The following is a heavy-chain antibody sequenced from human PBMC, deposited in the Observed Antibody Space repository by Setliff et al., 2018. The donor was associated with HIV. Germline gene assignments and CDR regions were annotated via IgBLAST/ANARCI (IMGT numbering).Heavy chain of an antibody. CDR2: IIPIFGTA. D-gene: IGHD3-16*01. J-gene: IGHJ5*02. CDR1: GGTFSSYA. Sequence: GASVKVSCKASGGTFSSYAINWVRQAPGQGLEWMGGIIPIFGTANYIQKFQGRVTITADESTSTAYMELSSLRSEDTAVYYCARDRGRGNWLDPWGQGTLVTVSS. V-gene: IGHV1-69*13. CDR3: ARDRGRGNWLDP.